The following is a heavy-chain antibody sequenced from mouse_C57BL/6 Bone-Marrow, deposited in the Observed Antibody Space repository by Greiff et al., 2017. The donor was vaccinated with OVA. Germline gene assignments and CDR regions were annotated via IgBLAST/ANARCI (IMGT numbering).Heavy chain of an antibody. CDR2: INPNNGGT. V-gene: IGHV1-18*01. J-gene: IGHJ4*01. Sequence: VQLQQSGPELVKPGASVKIPCKASGYTFTDYNMDWVKQSHGKSLEWIGDINPNNGGTIYNQKFKGKATLTVDKSSSTAYMDLRSLTSEDTAVYYCARNYGSSYYAMDYWGQGTSVTVSS. D-gene: IGHD1-1*01. CDR3: ARNYGSSYYAMDY. CDR1: GYTFTDYN.